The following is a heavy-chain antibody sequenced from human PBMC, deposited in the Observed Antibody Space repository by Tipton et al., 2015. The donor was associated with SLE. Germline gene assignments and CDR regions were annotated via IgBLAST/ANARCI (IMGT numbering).Heavy chain of an antibody. CDR2: ISYDGSNK. Sequence: SGFTFSSYAMHWVRQAPGKGLEWVAVISYDGSNKYYADSVKGRFTISRDNSKNTLYLQMNSLRAEDTAVYYCARAFDDAFDIWGQGTMVTVSS. CDR1: GFTFSSYA. D-gene: IGHD2/OR15-2a*01. CDR3: ARAFDDAFDI. V-gene: IGHV3-30*04. J-gene: IGHJ3*02.